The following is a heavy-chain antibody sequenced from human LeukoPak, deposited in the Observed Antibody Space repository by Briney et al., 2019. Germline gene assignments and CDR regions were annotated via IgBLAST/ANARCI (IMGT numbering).Heavy chain of an antibody. J-gene: IGHJ4*02. Sequence: PGGSLRPSCAASGFTFSSYAMSWVRQAPGKGLEWVSAISGSGGSTYYADSVKGRFTISRDNSKNTLYLQMNSLRAEDTAVYYCAKGVRVTIFGVVKTPFDYWGQGTLVTVSS. D-gene: IGHD3-3*01. V-gene: IGHV3-23*01. CDR1: GFTFSSYA. CDR2: ISGSGGST. CDR3: AKGVRVTIFGVVKTPFDY.